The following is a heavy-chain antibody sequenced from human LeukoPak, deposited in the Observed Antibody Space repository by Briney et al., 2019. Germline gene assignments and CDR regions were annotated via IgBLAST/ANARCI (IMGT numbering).Heavy chain of an antibody. D-gene: IGHD6-19*01. CDR3: ARGLRSSGQNRYFDL. V-gene: IGHV1-69*06. CDR1: GGTFSSYA. CDR2: IIPIFGTA. Sequence: GSSVKVSCKASGGTFSSYAISWVRQAPGQGLEWMGGIIPIFGTANYAQKFQGRVTITADKSTSTAYMELSSLRSEDTAVYYCARGLRSSGQNRYFDLRGRGTLVTVSS. J-gene: IGHJ2*01.